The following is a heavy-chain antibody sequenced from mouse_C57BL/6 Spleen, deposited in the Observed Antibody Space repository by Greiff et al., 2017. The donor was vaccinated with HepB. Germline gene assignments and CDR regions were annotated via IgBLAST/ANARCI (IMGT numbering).Heavy chain of an antibody. CDR1: GYTFTDYY. Sequence: QVQLKESGAELVRPGASVKLSCKASGYTFTDYYINWVKQRPGQGLEWIARIYPGSGNTYYNEKFKGKATLTAEKSSSTAYMQLSSLTSEDSAVYFCARRGYGNYVDAMDYWGQGTSVTVSS. J-gene: IGHJ4*01. D-gene: IGHD2-10*02. CDR3: ARRGYGNYVDAMDY. V-gene: IGHV1-76*01. CDR2: IYPGSGNT.